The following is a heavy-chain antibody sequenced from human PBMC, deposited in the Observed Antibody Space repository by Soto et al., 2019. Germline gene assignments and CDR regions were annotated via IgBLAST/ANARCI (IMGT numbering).Heavy chain of an antibody. J-gene: IGHJ4*02. V-gene: IGHV1-3*04. D-gene: IGHD3-9*01. Sequence: QVDLVQSGAEVKEPGASVRISCEASGYTFTSYGMHWVRQAPGQRLEWMGWINTGSRNTRNSPEFQVRVTITWDTSASTAYMELNSLRSEDTAVYYCASAMPTAGYIYFDQWGQGTLVTVSS. CDR1: GYTFTSYG. CDR2: INTGSRNT. CDR3: ASAMPTAGYIYFDQ.